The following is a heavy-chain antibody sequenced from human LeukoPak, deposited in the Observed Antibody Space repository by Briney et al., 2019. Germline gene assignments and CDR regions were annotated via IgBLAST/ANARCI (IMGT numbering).Heavy chain of an antibody. V-gene: IGHV4-34*01. Sequence: SETLSLTCAVYGGSFSGYYWSWIRQPPGKGLEWIGEINHSGSTNYNPSLKSRVTISVDTSKNQFSLKLSSVTAADTAVYYCARTARWIQLWVTQYGWFDPWGQGTLVTVSS. D-gene: IGHD5-18*01. CDR1: GGSFSGYY. CDR3: ARTARWIQLWVTQYGWFDP. CDR2: INHSGST. J-gene: IGHJ5*02.